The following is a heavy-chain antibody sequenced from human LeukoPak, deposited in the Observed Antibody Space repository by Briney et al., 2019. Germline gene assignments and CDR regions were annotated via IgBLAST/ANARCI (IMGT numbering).Heavy chain of an antibody. J-gene: IGHJ3*02. CDR1: GDSVSSNSAA. CDR2: TYYRSKWYN. V-gene: IGHV6-1*01. D-gene: IGHD3-3*01. Sequence: SQTLSLTCAIYGDSVSSNSAAWNWIRQSPSRGLEWLGRTYYRSKWYNDYAVSVKSRITINPDTSKNQFSLQLNSVTPEDTALYYCARGYTYYDFWSGYRPDAFDIWGQGTMVTVSS. CDR3: ARGYTYYDFWSGYRPDAFDI.